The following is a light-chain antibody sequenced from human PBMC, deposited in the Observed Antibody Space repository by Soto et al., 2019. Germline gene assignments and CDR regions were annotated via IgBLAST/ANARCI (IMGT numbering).Light chain of an antibody. J-gene: IGLJ1*01. CDR1: SSDLGNYNY. Sequence: QSVLTQPDSVSGSPGQSITISCTGTSSDLGNYNYVSWYQQHPGTAPKLILYEVTNRPSGVSDRFSGSKSGNTASLSISGLQTEDEADYYCGSYTSTTYVFGTGTKVTGL. V-gene: IGLV2-14*01. CDR3: GSYTSTTYV. CDR2: EVT.